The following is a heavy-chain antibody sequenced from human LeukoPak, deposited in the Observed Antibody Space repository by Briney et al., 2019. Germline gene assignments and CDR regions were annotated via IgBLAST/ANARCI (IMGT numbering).Heavy chain of an antibody. CDR3: ARDWDYGGNSAAFDI. J-gene: IGHJ3*02. CDR1: GGTFSSYA. V-gene: IGHV1-69*04. D-gene: IGHD4-23*01. CDR2: IIPILGIA. Sequence: GASVKLSCKASGGTFSSYAISWVRQAPGQGLEWMGRIIPILGIANHAQKFQGRVTITADKSTSTAYMELSSLRSEDTAVYYCARDWDYGGNSAAFDIWGQGTMVTVSS.